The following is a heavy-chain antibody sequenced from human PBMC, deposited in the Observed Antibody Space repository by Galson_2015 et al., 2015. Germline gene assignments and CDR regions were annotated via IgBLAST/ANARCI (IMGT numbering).Heavy chain of an antibody. J-gene: IGHJ4*02. CDR3: ATARVYSGYDLGVFDY. CDR1: GYTLTELS. Sequence: SVKVSCKVSGYTLTELSMHWVRQAPGKGLEWMGGFDPEDGETIYAQKFQGRVTMTEDTSTDTAYMELSSLRSEDTAVYYCATARVYSGYDLGVFDYRGQGTLVTVSS. D-gene: IGHD5-12*01. V-gene: IGHV1-24*01. CDR2: FDPEDGET.